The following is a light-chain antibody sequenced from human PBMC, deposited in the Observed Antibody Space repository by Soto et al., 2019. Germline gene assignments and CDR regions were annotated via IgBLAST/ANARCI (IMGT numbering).Light chain of an antibody. CDR2: SNN. V-gene: IGLV1-47*02. CDR3: AAWDDSLSGHWV. Sequence: LTQPPSASGTPGQRVTISCSGSSSNIGSNYVYWYQQLPGTAPKLLIYSNNQRPSGVPDRFSGSKSGTSASLAISGLRSEDEADYYCAAWDDSLSGHWVFGGGTKLTVL. J-gene: IGLJ3*02. CDR1: SSNIGSNY.